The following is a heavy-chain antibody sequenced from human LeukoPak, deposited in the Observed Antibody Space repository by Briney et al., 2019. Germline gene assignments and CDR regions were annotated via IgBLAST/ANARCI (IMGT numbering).Heavy chain of an antibody. V-gene: IGHV3-30*03. J-gene: IGHJ4*02. D-gene: IGHD4-17*01. CDR2: ISHDGSTQ. Sequence: GGSLRLSCGASGFIFSNYGMHWVRQAPGKGLEWVAVISHDGSTQFYADSVKGRFTISRDNSKNTLFLQMNSLRAEDTAVYYCARDPDDYGDYSYFDYWGQGTLVTVSS. CDR1: GFIFSNYG. CDR3: ARDPDDYGDYSYFDY.